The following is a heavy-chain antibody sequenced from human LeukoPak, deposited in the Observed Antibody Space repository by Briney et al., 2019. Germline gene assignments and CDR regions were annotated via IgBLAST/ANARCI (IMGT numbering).Heavy chain of an antibody. CDR1: GGSFSGYY. J-gene: IGHJ4*02. CDR3: ARDPPHYDSRVPGVWLDY. D-gene: IGHD3-22*01. V-gene: IGHV4-34*01. CDR2: INHSGST. Sequence: PSETLSLTCAVYGGSFSGYYWSWIRQPPGKGLEWIGEINHSGSTNYNPSLKSRVTISVDTSKNQFSLKLSSVTAADTAVYYCARDPPHYDSRVPGVWLDYWGQGTLVTVSS.